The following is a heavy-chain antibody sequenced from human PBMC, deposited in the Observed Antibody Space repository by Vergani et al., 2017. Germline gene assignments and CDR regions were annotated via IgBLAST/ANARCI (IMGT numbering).Heavy chain of an antibody. J-gene: IGHJ6*02. Sequence: QVQLQQWGAGLLKPSETLSLTCAVYGGSFSGYYWSWIRQPPGKGLEWIGEINHSGSTNYNPSLKSRVTISVDTSKNQCSLKLSSVTAADTAVYYCARANYYDSSSYYYGRYYYYYGMDVWGQGTMVTVSS. D-gene: IGHD3-22*01. CDR3: ARANYYDSSSYYYGRYYYYYGMDV. V-gene: IGHV4-34*01. CDR2: INHSGST. CDR1: GGSFSGYY.